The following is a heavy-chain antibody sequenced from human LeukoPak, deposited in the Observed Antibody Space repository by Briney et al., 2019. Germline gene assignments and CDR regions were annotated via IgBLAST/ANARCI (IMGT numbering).Heavy chain of an antibody. V-gene: IGHV3-23*01. J-gene: IGHJ4*02. Sequence: GGSLRLSCAASGFNFSSYAMSWVRQAPGMGLEWVSVISGSGGSTYYADSVKGRFTISRDNSKNTLYLQMNSLRAENTAVCYCARGGDVVVPAARGRFDYWGQGTLVTVSS. CDR3: ARGGDVVVPAARGRFDY. CDR2: ISGSGGST. CDR1: GFNFSSYA. D-gene: IGHD2-2*01.